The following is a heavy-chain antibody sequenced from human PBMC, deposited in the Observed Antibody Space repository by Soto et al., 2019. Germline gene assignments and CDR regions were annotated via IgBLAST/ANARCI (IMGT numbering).Heavy chain of an antibody. J-gene: IGHJ3*02. CDR1: GGTFSSYA. CDR3: ASNYYDSSGPREEGAFDI. V-gene: IGHV1-69*13. D-gene: IGHD3-22*01. Sequence: GASVKVSCKASGGTFSSYAISWVRQAPGQGLEWMGGIIPIFGTANYAQKFQGRVTITADESTSTAYMELSSLRSEDTAVYYCASNYYDSSGPREEGAFDIWRQGTMVTVSS. CDR2: IIPIFGTA.